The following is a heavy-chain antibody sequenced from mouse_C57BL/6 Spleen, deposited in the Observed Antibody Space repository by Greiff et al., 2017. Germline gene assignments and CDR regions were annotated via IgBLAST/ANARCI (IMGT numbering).Heavy chain of an antibody. CDR3: ARSYYSNYSYYFDY. J-gene: IGHJ2*01. D-gene: IGHD2-5*01. CDR2: IYPGSGST. CDR1: GYTFTSYW. V-gene: IGHV1-55*01. Sequence: QVQLQQPGAELVKPGASVKMSCKASGYTFTSYWITWVKQRPGQGLEWIGDIYPGSGSTNYNEKFKSKATLTVDTSSSTAFMQLSSLTSEDSAVYYCARSYYSNYSYYFDYWGQGTTLTVSS.